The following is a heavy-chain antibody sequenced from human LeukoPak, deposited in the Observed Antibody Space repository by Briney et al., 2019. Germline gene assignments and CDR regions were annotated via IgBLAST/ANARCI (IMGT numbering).Heavy chain of an antibody. V-gene: IGHV3-33*01. J-gene: IGHJ4*02. D-gene: IGHD4-17*01. CDR1: GFTFSSYG. Sequence: GGSLRLSCAASGFTFSSYGMHWVRQAPGKGLEWVAVIWYDGSKKYYGDSVKGRFTISRDDSKNTLYLQMNSLRAEDTAVYYCARDPYGDSELSYSDYWGQGTLVTVSS. CDR3: ARDPYGDSELSYSDY. CDR2: IWYDGSKK.